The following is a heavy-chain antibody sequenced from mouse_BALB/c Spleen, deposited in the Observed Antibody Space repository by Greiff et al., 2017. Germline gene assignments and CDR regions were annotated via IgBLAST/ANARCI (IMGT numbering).Heavy chain of an antibody. CDR2: IFPGSGNT. Sequence: QVQLKESGPELVKPGASVKISCKASGYSFTSYYIHWVKQRPGQGLEWIGWIFPGSGNTKYNEKFKGKATLTADTSSSTAYMQLSSLTSEDSAVYFDARSGRATMISWFAYWGQGTLVTVSA. V-gene: IGHV1-66*01. J-gene: IGHJ3*01. D-gene: IGHD2-4*01. CDR1: GYSFTSYY. CDR3: ARSGRATMISWFAY.